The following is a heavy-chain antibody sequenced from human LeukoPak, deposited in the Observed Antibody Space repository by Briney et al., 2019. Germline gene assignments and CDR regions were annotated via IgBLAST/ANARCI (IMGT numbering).Heavy chain of an antibody. CDR3: ARGAYCTNGVCPWDAFDI. CDR2: IIPIFGTA. J-gene: IGHJ3*02. CDR1: GGTFSSYA. V-gene: IGHV1-69*05. D-gene: IGHD2-8*01. Sequence: ASVKVSCKGSGGTFSSYAISWVRQAPGQGLEWMGGIIPIFGTANYAQKFQGRVTITTDESTSTAYMELSSLRSEDTAVYYCARGAYCTNGVCPWDAFDIWGQGTMVTVSS.